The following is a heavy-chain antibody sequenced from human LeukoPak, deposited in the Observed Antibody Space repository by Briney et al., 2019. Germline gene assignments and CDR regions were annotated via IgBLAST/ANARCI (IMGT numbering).Heavy chain of an antibody. V-gene: IGHV4-30-2*01. CDR3: ARSRNYYDSSGYYPDDAFDI. Sequence: PSQTLSLTCTVSGGSISSGGYYWSWLRQPPGKGLEWIGYIYHDGSTYYNPSLKSRVTISVDRSKYQFSLKLSSVTAADTAVYYCARSRNYYDSSGYYPDDAFDIWGQGTMVTVSS. CDR1: GGSISSGGYY. CDR2: IYHDGST. D-gene: IGHD3-22*01. J-gene: IGHJ3*02.